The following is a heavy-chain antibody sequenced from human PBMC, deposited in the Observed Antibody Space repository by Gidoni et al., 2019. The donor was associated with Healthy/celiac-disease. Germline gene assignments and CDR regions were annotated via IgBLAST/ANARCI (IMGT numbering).Heavy chain of an antibody. V-gene: IGHV4-61*02. CDR3: ARAGIAAAGTYWYFDL. J-gene: IGHJ2*01. CDR2: IYTSGST. D-gene: IGHD6-13*01. Sequence: QVQLQESGPGLVKPSQTLSLTCTVSVGSISSGSYYWSWIRQPAGKGLEWIGRIYTSGSTNYNPSLKSRVTMSVDTSKNQFSLKLSSVTAADTAVYYCARAGIAAAGTYWYFDLWGRGTLVTVSS. CDR1: VGSISSGSYY.